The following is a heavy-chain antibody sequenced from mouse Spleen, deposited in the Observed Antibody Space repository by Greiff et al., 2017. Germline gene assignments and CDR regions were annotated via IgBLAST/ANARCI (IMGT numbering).Heavy chain of an antibody. Sequence: EVKLVESGGGLVQPGGSLKLSCAASGFTFSDYYMYWVRQTPEKRLEWVAYISNGGGSTYYPDTVKGRFTISRDNAKNTLYLQMSRLKSEDTAMYYCARGIFFYAMDYWGQGTSITVSS. CDR1: GFTFSDYY. CDR3: ARGIFFYAMDY. V-gene: IGHV5-12*01. J-gene: IGHJ4*01. CDR2: ISNGGGST.